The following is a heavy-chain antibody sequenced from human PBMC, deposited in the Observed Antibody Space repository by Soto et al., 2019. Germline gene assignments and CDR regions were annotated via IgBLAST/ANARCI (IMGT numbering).Heavy chain of an antibody. J-gene: IGHJ5*02. Sequence: PSETLSLTCAVSGGSISSSNWWSWVRQPPGKGLEWIGEIYHSGSTNYNPSLKSRVTISVDKSKNQFSLKLSSVTAADTAVYYCARAIAAAAWWFDTWGQGTLVTVSS. CDR1: GGSISSSNW. CDR3: ARAIAAAAWWFDT. CDR2: IYHSGST. D-gene: IGHD6-13*01. V-gene: IGHV4-4*02.